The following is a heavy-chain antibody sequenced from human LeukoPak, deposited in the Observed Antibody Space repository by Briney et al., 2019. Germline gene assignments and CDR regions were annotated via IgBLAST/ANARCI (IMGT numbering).Heavy chain of an antibody. CDR1: GGSFSSGGYY. D-gene: IGHD3-3*01. V-gene: IGHV4-31*03. J-gene: IGHJ5*02. CDR3: ASSAGTYDFWSGYYNGWFDP. CDR2: IYYSGST. Sequence: SETLSLTCTVSGGSFSSGGYYWSWIRQHPGKGLEWIGYIYYSGSTYYNPSLKSRVTISVDTSKNQFSLKLSSVTAADTAVYYCASSAGTYDFWSGYYNGWFDPWGQGTLVTVSS.